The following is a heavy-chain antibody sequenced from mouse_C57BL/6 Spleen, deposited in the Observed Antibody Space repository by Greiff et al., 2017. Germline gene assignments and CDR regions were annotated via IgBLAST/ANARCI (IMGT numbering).Heavy chain of an antibody. CDR3: ARAGITTVVAGGDYYAMDD. CDR2: IDPSDSYT. J-gene: IGHJ4*01. CDR1: GYTFTSYW. Sequence: VQLQQPGAELVRPGTSVKLSCKASGYTFTSYWMHWVKQRPGQGLEWIGVIDPSDSYTNYNQKFKGKATLTVDTSSSTAYMQLSSLSSEDSAVYYCARAGITTVVAGGDYYAMDDWGQGTSDTVSS. V-gene: IGHV1-59*01. D-gene: IGHD1-1*01.